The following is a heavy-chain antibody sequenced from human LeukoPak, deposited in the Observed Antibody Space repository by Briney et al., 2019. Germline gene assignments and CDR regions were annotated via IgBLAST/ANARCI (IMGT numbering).Heavy chain of an antibody. CDR1: GFTFSSYE. CDR3: AREDTMVRGGHYYYYYYMDV. CDR2: ISSSGSTI. V-gene: IGHV3-48*03. J-gene: IGHJ6*03. D-gene: IGHD3-10*01. Sequence: PGGSLRLSCAASGFTFSSYEMNWVRQAPGKGLEWVSYISSSGSTIYYADSVKGRFTISRDNAKNSLYLQKNSLRAEDTAVYYCAREDTMVRGGHYYYYYYMDVWGKGTTVTVSS.